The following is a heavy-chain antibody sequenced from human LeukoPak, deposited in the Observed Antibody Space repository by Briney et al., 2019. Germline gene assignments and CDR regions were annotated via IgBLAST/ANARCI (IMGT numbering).Heavy chain of an antibody. V-gene: IGHV1-18*01. CDR2: ISAYNGNT. D-gene: IGHD4-17*01. CDR1: GYTFTSYG. Sequence: ASVKVSCKSSGYTFTSYGFCWVRQAPGQGLEWMGWISAYNGNTNYAQKLQGRVTMTTDTSTSTAYMELRSLRSDDTAVYYCARTNGDSRHNWYFDLWGRGTLVTVSS. J-gene: IGHJ2*01. CDR3: ARTNGDSRHNWYFDL.